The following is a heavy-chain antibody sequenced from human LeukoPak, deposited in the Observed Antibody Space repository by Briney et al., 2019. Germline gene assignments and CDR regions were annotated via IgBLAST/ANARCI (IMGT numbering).Heavy chain of an antibody. CDR1: GFTFSNYA. CDR2: IRADGSNK. CDR3: DCSSATCYAAGDY. V-gene: IGHV3-30*02. D-gene: IGHD2-2*01. J-gene: IGHJ4*02. Sequence: GGSLRLSCAASGFTFSNYAMHWVRQAPGKGLEWVAFIRADGSNKYYADSVKGRFTISRDNSKNALYLQMNSLRAEDTAIYYCDCSSATCYAAGDYWGQGTLVTVSS.